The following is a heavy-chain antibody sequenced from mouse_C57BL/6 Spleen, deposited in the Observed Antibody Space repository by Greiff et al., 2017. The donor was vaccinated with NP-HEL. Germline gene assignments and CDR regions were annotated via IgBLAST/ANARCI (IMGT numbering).Heavy chain of an antibody. V-gene: IGHV5-6*02. Sequence: EVKLVESGGDLVKPGASLKLSCAASGFTFSSYGMSWVRQTPDKRLEWVATISSGGSYTNYPDSVKGRFTISRDHAKNTLYLQMSSLKTEDTAMYYCASISLITTVVEGFAYWGQGTLVTVSA. D-gene: IGHD1-1*01. J-gene: IGHJ3*01. CDR2: ISSGGSYT. CDR1: GFTFSSYG. CDR3: ASISLITTVVEGFAY.